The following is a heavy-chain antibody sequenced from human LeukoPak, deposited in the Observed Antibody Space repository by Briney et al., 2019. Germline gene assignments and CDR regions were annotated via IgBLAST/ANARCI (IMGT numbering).Heavy chain of an antibody. CDR3: ARQLGYCSSTSCYADKVDY. V-gene: IGHV4-39*01. Sequence: SETLSLTCTVSGGPISSSSDYWGWIRQPPGKGLEWIGSIYYSGSTYYNPSLKSRVTISVDTSKNQFSLKLSSVTAADTAVYYCARQLGYCSSTSCYADKVDYWGQGTLVTVSS. D-gene: IGHD2-2*01. CDR1: GGPISSSSDY. J-gene: IGHJ4*02. CDR2: IYYSGST.